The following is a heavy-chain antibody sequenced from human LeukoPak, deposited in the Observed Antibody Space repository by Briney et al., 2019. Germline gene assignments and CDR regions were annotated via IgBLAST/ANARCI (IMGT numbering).Heavy chain of an antibody. V-gene: IGHV3-11*06. CDR1: GFTFSDYY. CDR3: ARVIAVAGAFDY. CDR2: ISSSSSYT. D-gene: IGHD6-19*01. J-gene: IGHJ4*02. Sequence: GGSLRLSCAAFGFTFSDYYMSWIRQAPGKGLEWVSYISSSSSYTNYADSVKGRFTISRDNAKNSLYLQMNSLRAEDTAVYYCARVIAVAGAFDYWGQGTLVTVSS.